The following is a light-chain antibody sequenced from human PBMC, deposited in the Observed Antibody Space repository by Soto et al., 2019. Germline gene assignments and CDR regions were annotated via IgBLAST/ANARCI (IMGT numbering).Light chain of an antibody. V-gene: IGKV3-20*01. J-gene: IGKJ5*01. CDR2: GAS. CDR1: QSVSSSY. CDR3: QQYGSSPQT. Sequence: EIVLTQSPGTLSLSPGERATLSFRASQSVSSSYLAWYQQKPGQAPRLLIYGASSRATGIPDRFSGSGSGTDFTLTISRLEPEDFAVYYCQQYGSSPQTFGQGTRLE.